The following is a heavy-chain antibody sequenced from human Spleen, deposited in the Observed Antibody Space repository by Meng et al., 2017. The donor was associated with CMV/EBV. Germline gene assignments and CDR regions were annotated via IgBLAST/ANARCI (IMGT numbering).Heavy chain of an antibody. J-gene: IGHJ4*02. D-gene: IGHD3-10*01. Sequence: SETLSLTCTVSGGSISSSSYYWSWIRQPPGKGLEWIGEINHSGSTNYNPSLKSRVTISVDTSKNQFSLKLSSVTAADTAVYYCARDGGAIHYWGQGTLVTVSS. CDR1: GGSISSSSYY. CDR2: INHSGST. V-gene: IGHV4-39*07. CDR3: ARDGGAIHY.